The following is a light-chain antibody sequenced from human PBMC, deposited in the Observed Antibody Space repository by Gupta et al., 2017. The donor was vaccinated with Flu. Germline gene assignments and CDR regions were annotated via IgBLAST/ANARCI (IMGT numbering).Light chain of an antibody. CDR3: QHYNNWPPWT. Sequence: EIVMTQSPGTLSVSPGGRATLSCRASQSVSNNLAWYQQKPGQAPRLLIYGASTRATGIPARFSGSGSGTEFTLTISSLQSEDFAVYYCQHYNNWPPWTFGQGTKVEV. CDR1: QSVSNN. V-gene: IGKV3-15*01. J-gene: IGKJ1*01. CDR2: GAS.